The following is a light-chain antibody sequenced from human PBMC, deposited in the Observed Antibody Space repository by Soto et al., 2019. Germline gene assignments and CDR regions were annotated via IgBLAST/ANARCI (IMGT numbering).Light chain of an antibody. Sequence: QSALAQPASVSGSPGQSIAISCTGTSSDVGGYNYVSWYQQHPGKAPKLLISEVSIRPSGVSDRFSGSKSGNTASLTISGLQTEDEADYYCSSFTSAYTFGFGSGTKLTVL. CDR2: EVS. CDR3: SSFTSAYTFG. CDR1: SSDVGGYNY. J-gene: IGLJ1*01. V-gene: IGLV2-14*01.